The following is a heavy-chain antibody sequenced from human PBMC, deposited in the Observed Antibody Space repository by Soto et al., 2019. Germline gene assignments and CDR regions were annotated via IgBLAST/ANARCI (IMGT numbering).Heavy chain of an antibody. CDR3: ARGPVVAPQL. CDR2: IYHSGST. Sequence: QLQLQESGSGLVKPSQTLSLTCAVSGGSISSGGYSWSWIRQPPGKGLEWIGYIYHSGSTYYNPSLTSRVTKSVARLTNQFSLKLSYVTAADTAVYYCARGPVVAPQLWGQGTLVTVSS. V-gene: IGHV4-30-2*01. J-gene: IGHJ4*02. CDR1: GGSISSGGYS. D-gene: IGHD2-15*01.